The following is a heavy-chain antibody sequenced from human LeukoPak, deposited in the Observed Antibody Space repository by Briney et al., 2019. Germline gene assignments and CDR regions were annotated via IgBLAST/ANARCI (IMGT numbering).Heavy chain of an antibody. CDR3: ARARDSSAWFDP. CDR1: GGSISSSSYY. V-gene: IGHV4-39*07. J-gene: IGHJ5*02. Sequence: SETLSLTCTVSGGSISSSSYYWGWIRQPPGKGLEWIGSICYSGSTYYNPSLKSRVTISVDTSKNQFSLKLTSVTAADTAVYYCARARDSSAWFDPWGQGTLVTVSS. D-gene: IGHD2-15*01. CDR2: ICYSGST.